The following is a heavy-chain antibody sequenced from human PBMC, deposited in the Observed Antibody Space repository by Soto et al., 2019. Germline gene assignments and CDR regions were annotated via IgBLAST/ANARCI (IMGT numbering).Heavy chain of an antibody. CDR2: ISTKNGNT. V-gene: IGHV1-18*01. D-gene: IGHD2-2*01. J-gene: IGHJ4*02. CDR3: AXXXRXXXXXXXXXXXXXXXXXXXTXADTAVYYCAREWCSRTSCHGVDY. Sequence: ASVKVSCKSSGYTISTYVITWVRQAPGQGPEWMGWISTKNGNTNYAQKFQGRVTMTTDTSTSTAYMDLRSLTSDDTAVYYCAXXXRXXXXXXXXXXXXXXXXXXXTXADTAVYYCAREWCSRTSCHGVDYWGRGTPVTGSS. CDR1: GYTISTYV.